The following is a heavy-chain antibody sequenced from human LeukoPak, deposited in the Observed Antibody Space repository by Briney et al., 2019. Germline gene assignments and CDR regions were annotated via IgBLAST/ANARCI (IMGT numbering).Heavy chain of an antibody. Sequence: PSETLSLTCAVYGGSFSGYYWSSIRQPPGKGLEWIGEINHSGSTNYNPSLKSRVTISVDTSKNQFSLKLSSVTAADTAVYYCARGRGSSGWYNDYWGQGTLVTVSS. CDR3: ARGRGSSGWYNDY. V-gene: IGHV4-34*01. CDR2: INHSGST. D-gene: IGHD6-19*01. CDR1: GGSFSGYY. J-gene: IGHJ4*02.